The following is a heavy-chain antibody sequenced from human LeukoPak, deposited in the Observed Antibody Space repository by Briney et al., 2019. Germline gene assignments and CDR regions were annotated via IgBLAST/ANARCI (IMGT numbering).Heavy chain of an antibody. V-gene: IGHV4-59*01. CDR1: GGPITGYY. J-gene: IGHJ4*02. Sequence: KPSETLSLTCTASGGPITGYYWRWIRQPPGKGLEWIGYIYYSGSTNYNPSLRSRVTMSVDKSRDQFSLKVNSVTAMDTAVYYCARYDGDDNNFDYWGQGTLVTVSS. D-gene: IGHD4-17*01. CDR3: ARYDGDDNNFDY. CDR2: IYYSGST.